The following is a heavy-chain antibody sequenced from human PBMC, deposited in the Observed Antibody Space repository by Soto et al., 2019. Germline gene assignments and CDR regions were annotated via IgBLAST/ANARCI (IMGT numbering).Heavy chain of an antibody. V-gene: IGHV1-18*01. CDR1: GYTFTSNG. Sequence: ASVKVSCKASGYTFTSNGISWVRQAPGQGLEWMGWISAYNGNTNYAQKLQGRVTMTTDTSTSTAYMELRSLRSDDTAVYYCARGASGPRYYYDSSGRNTPGDYWGQGTLVTVSS. CDR2: ISAYNGNT. D-gene: IGHD3-22*01. CDR3: ARGASGPRYYYDSSGRNTPGDY. J-gene: IGHJ4*02.